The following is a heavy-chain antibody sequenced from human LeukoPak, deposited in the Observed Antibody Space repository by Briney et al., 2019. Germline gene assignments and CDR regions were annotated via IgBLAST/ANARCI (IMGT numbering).Heavy chain of an antibody. CDR1: GGSISSGDYY. CDR3: ARDRKPIFGVVTPRWFGP. Sequence: SETLSLTCTVSGGSISSGDYYWSWIRQPPGKGLEWIGYIYYSGSTYYNPSLKSRVTISVDTSKNQFSLKLSSVTAADTAVYYCARDRKPIFGVVTPRWFGPWGQGTLVTVSS. V-gene: IGHV4-30-4*08. D-gene: IGHD3-3*01. CDR2: IYYSGST. J-gene: IGHJ5*02.